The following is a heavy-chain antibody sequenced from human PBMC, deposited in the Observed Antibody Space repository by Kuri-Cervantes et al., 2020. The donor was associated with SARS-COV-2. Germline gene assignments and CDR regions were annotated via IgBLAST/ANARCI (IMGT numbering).Heavy chain of an antibody. V-gene: IGHV3-48*02. CDR3: STTWDH. CDR2: IDASGKSR. J-gene: IGHJ4*02. Sequence: GGSLRLSCAVSGLTFSSRSMNWVRQAPGMGLEWVSHIDASGKSRYYIDSVQGRFTISRDNARNSLYPQMNSLTEEDTAVYYCSTTWDHWGQGTLVTVSS. CDR1: GLTFSSRS. D-gene: IGHD1-14*01.